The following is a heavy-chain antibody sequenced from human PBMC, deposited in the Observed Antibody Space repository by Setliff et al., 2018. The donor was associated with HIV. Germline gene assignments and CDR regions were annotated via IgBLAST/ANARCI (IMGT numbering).Heavy chain of an antibody. Sequence: GASVKVSCKASGYSFTDYYIHWVRQAPGQGLEWMGWINPKSDGTNYAQKFQGRVTMTRDTSISTAYMEVSRLRSGDTAVYYCARDHCSSSGCYEYSYYGMDVWGQGTTVTVSS. J-gene: IGHJ6*02. V-gene: IGHV1-2*02. CDR3: ARDHCSSSGCYEYSYYGMDV. D-gene: IGHD2-2*01. CDR1: GYSFTDYY. CDR2: INPKSDGT.